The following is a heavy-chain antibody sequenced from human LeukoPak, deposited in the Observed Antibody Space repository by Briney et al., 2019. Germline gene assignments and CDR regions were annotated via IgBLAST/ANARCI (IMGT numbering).Heavy chain of an antibody. J-gene: IGHJ4*02. CDR3: ARLAAISGSDYPDD. CDR2: INHRGDT. CDR1: GGSFSAYY. V-gene: IGHV4-34*01. D-gene: IGHD1-26*01. Sequence: PSETLSLTCAVYGGSFSAYYWSWIRQSPGKGLEWIAEINHRGDTNYNPSVKSRVSISADTSKNHFSLRLRSVTAADTAVYYCARLAAISGSDYPDDWGQGTLVTVSS.